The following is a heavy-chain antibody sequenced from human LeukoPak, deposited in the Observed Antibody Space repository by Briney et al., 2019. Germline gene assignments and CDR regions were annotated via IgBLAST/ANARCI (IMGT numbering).Heavy chain of an antibody. CDR2: IYYGGTS. J-gene: IGHJ4*02. Sequence: SETLSLTCTVSGDPINNRSYYWGWIRQPPGKGLEWIGSIYYGGTSFYNPSLKSRVAISVDTSKNQFSLSLSSVTAADTAVYYCARQGGVRPDFDYWGQGTLAPVSS. CDR1: GDPINNRSYY. CDR3: ARQGGVRPDFDY. V-gene: IGHV4-39*01. D-gene: IGHD2-8*01.